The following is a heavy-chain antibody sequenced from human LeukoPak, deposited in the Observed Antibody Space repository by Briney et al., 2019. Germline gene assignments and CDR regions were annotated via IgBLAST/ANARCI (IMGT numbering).Heavy chain of an antibody. CDR1: GGSISSSNW. V-gene: IGHV4-4*02. J-gene: IGHJ4*02. CDR3: ASHDYGTYYFDY. Sequence: PSGTLSLTCAVSGGSISSSNWWSWVRQPPGKGLEWIGEIYHSGSTYYNPSLKSRVTISVDRSKNQFSLKLSSVTAADTAVYYCASHDYGTYYFDYWGQGTLVTVSS. CDR2: IYHSGST. D-gene: IGHD4-17*01.